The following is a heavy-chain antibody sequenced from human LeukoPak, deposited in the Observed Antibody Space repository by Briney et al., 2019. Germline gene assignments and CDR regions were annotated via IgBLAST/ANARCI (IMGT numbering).Heavy chain of an antibody. CDR3: ARDSGASKPRTSPYYYYGMDV. V-gene: IGHV4-30-4*01. J-gene: IGHJ6*02. Sequence: SQTLSLTCTVSGGSISSGDYYWGWIRQPPGKGLEWIGYIYYSGSTYYNPSLKSRVTISVDTSKNQFSLKLSSVTAADTAVYYCARDSGASKPRTSPYYYYGMDVWGQGTTVTVSS. CDR2: IYYSGST. D-gene: IGHD2-2*01. CDR1: GGSISSGDYY.